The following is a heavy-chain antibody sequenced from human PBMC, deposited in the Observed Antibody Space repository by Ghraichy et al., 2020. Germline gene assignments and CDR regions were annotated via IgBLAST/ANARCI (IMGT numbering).Heavy chain of an antibody. Sequence: GESLNISCRGSGYTFTTFWIAWVRQMPGKGLEWMGIIYPGDSDIKYSPSFQGQVTISADKSISTAFLQWSSLKPSDTAIYYCARSDSSWRQLGYSFDSWGQGTLVTVSS. CDR2: IYPGDSDI. J-gene: IGHJ4*02. V-gene: IGHV5-51*01. CDR1: GYTFTTFW. D-gene: IGHD6-13*01. CDR3: ARSDSSWRQLGYSFDS.